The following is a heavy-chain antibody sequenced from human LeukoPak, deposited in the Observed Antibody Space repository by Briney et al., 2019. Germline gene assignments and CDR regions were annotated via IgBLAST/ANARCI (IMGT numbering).Heavy chain of an antibody. CDR3: ARGPRNDP. V-gene: IGHV1-8*01. D-gene: IGHD1-14*01. CDR2: VHPNSGNT. J-gene: IGHJ5*02. CDR1: GYPFTTYK. Sequence: GASVKVSCKTSGYPFTTYKINWVRQAAGQGLEWMGWVHPNSGNTAYAQKFQGRVTMTRDTSITTAYMELSGLRSDDTAVYFCARGPRNDPWGQGTLVTVSS.